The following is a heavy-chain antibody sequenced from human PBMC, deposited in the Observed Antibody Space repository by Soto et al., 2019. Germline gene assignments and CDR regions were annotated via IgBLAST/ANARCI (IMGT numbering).Heavy chain of an antibody. CDR1: GFTFSNAW. J-gene: IGHJ3*02. CDR3: TTGPYYYDSSDDAFDI. V-gene: IGHV3-15*01. Sequence: GGSLRLSCAASGFTFSNAWMSWVRQAPGKGLEWVGRIKSKTDGGTTDYAAPVKGRFTISRDDSKNTLYLQMNSLKTEDTAVYYCTTGPYYYDSSDDAFDIWGQGTMVTVSS. CDR2: IKSKTDGGTT. D-gene: IGHD3-22*01.